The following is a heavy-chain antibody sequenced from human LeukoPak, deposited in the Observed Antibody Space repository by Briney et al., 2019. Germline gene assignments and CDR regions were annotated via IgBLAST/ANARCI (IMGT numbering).Heavy chain of an antibody. CDR1: GYTFTSYA. V-gene: IGHV7-4-1*02. CDR3: AKGGPNNLYYFDY. D-gene: IGHD1/OR15-1a*01. J-gene: IGHJ4*02. Sequence: ASVKVSCKASGYTFTSYAMNWERQAPGQGLEWMGWINTNTGNPTYAQGFTGRFVFSLDTSVSTAYLQMNSLRAEDTAVYYCAKGGPNNLYYFDYWGQGTLVTVSS. CDR2: INTNTGNP.